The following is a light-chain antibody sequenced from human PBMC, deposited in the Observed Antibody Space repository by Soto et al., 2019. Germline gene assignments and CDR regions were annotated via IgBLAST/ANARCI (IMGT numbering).Light chain of an antibody. CDR3: QKHNSAPLF. Sequence: EIQVTQSPSSLSASVGDRVTITCRASQGINHYLAWFQQKPGKVPKLLIYATSTLQSGVPSRFSGSGFGTDFTLTISSLQPEDVATYYCQKHNSAPLFFGPGTKVDIK. CDR2: ATS. J-gene: IGKJ3*01. V-gene: IGKV1-27*01. CDR1: QGINHY.